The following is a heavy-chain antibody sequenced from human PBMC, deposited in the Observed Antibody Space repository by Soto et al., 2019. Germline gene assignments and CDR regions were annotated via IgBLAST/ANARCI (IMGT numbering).Heavy chain of an antibody. CDR3: AKKVNSGSGSQFFDY. J-gene: IGHJ4*02. CDR2: FRAGGDDGTT. V-gene: IGHV3-23*01. CDR1: ELTFVRLS. D-gene: IGHD3-10*01. Sequence: SHRLRYVASELTFVRLSMSRISKETRQGLEWVSGFRAGGDDGTTYYADSVKGRFTISRDNSKNPLFLQMNSLRAEDTAIYYCAKKVNSGSGSQFFDYFGQGTLVTVFS.